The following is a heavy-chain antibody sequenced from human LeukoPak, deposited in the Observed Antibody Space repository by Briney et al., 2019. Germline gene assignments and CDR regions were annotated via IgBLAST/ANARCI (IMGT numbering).Heavy chain of an antibody. D-gene: IGHD1-26*01. Sequence: GASVKVSCKASGYTLTNYNINWVRLASGQGLEWMGWMNPNNGNTGYAQKFQGRVTMTRSISTNTAYMELSGLRSEDTAIYYCARGGYRGTLFGVFDIWGQGTMVTVSS. V-gene: IGHV1-8*01. CDR1: GYTLTNYN. CDR2: MNPNNGNT. J-gene: IGHJ3*02. CDR3: ARGGYRGTLFGVFDI.